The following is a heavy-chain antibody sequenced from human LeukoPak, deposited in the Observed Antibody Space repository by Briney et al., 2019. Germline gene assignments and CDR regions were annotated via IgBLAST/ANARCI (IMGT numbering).Heavy chain of an antibody. Sequence: GGSLRLSCAASGFTFSGYAMSWVRQAPGNGLEWVSTISDNGGRTYYADSVKGRFTISRDNSKNTLFLQMNSLRAEDSAVYYCATDREGDPSAYYLVGGQGTLITVSS. J-gene: IGHJ4*02. V-gene: IGHV3-23*01. CDR3: ATDREGDPSAYYLV. CDR2: ISDNGGRT. CDR1: GFTFSGYA. D-gene: IGHD3-22*01.